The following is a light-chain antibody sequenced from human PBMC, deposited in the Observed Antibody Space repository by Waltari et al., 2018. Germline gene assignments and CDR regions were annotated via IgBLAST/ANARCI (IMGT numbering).Light chain of an antibody. CDR2: RNN. V-gene: IGLV1-47*01. J-gene: IGLJ1*01. CDR1: RSNLGSNY. Sequence: QSVLTQPPSASATPGQRVIISCSGSRSNLGSNYLYWYTQLPGTAPNRLIYRNNDRPSGVADRFSASKSGTSASLVISGLRSEDEAVYYCASWDDSHYVFGPGTTVTVL. CDR3: ASWDDSHYV.